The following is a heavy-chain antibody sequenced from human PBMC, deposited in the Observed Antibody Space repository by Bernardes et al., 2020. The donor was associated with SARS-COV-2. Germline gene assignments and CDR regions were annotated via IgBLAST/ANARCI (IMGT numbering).Heavy chain of an antibody. J-gene: IGHJ4*02. V-gene: IGHV1-2*02. CDR1: GYTFTDYY. CDR2: INPYSGDT. Sequence: ASVKVSCKTSGYTFTDYYIHWVRQAPGQGPEWMGWINPYSGDTNYAPKFQARVTMTRDTSIGTSYMELRSLRSDDRAVYYCARDKRFGELTFDYWGQGTLLTVPS. CDR3: ARDKRFGELTFDY. D-gene: IGHD3-10*01.